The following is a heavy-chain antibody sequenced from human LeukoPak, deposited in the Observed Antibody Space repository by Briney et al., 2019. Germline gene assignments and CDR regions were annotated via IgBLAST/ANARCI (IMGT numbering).Heavy chain of an antibody. CDR2: ISAYNGNT. CDR1: GYTFTSYG. J-gene: IGHJ6*03. V-gene: IGHV1-18*01. Sequence: ASVKVSCKASGYTFTSYGISWVRQAPGQGLEWMGWISAYNGNTNYAQKLQGRVTMTTDTSTSTAYMELRSLRSDDTAVYYCARTGRFGEPPLPYYMDVWGKGTTVTISS. CDR3: ARTGRFGEPPLPYYMDV. D-gene: IGHD3-10*01.